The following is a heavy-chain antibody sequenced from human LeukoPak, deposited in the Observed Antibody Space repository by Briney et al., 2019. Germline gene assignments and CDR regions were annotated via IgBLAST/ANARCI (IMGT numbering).Heavy chain of an antibody. V-gene: IGHV3-21*01. D-gene: IGHD4-11*01. J-gene: IGHJ4*02. Sequence: PGRSLRLSCAASGFTFSTYGMYWVRQAPGKGLEWASSISSSGAYIFYADSVKGRFTISRDNAKNSLYLQMNSLRAEDTAVYYCAREPTTVSPPGWGQGTLVTVSS. CDR3: AREPTTVSPPG. CDR2: ISSSGAYI. CDR1: GFTFSTYG.